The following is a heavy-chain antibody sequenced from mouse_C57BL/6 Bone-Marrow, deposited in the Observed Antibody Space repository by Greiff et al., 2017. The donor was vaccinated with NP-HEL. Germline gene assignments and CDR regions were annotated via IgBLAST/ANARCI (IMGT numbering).Heavy chain of an antibody. Sequence: QVHVKQSGAELVKPGASVKISCKASGYEFSNYWMNWVKQRPGTGLEWIGQIYPGDGDTNYNGKFKDKATLTADKSSSTAYMQLSRLTSEDSAVYFCARGAYWGQGTLVTVSA. V-gene: IGHV1-80*01. CDR2: IYPGDGDT. J-gene: IGHJ3*01. CDR1: GYEFSNYW. CDR3: ARGAY.